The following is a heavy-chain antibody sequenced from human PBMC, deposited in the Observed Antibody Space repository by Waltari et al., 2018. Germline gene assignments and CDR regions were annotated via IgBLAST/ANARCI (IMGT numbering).Heavy chain of an antibody. CDR1: GFTFSSYA. Sequence: EVQLLESGGGLVQPGGSLRLSCAASGFTFSSYAMSWVRQAPGKGLEWVSAISGSGGSTYYADSVKGRFTISRDNSKNTLYLQMNSLRAEDTAVYYCARDQGYSSGWYGYWGQGTLVTVSS. V-gene: IGHV3-23*01. CDR2: ISGSGGST. D-gene: IGHD6-19*01. J-gene: IGHJ4*02. CDR3: ARDQGYSSGWYGY.